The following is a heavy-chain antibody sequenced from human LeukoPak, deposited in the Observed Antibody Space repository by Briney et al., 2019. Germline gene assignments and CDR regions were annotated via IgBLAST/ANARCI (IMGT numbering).Heavy chain of an antibody. J-gene: IGHJ4*02. CDR3: AKVELWSQTFDY. V-gene: IGHV3-64*01. D-gene: IGHD1-7*01. Sequence: GGSLRLSCAASGFTFSSYGMHWVGQAPGKGLEYVSAISSNGGSTYYANSVKGRFTISRDNSKNTLYLQMNSLRAEDTAVYYCAKVELWSQTFDYWGQGTLVTVSS. CDR2: ISSNGGST. CDR1: GFTFSSYG.